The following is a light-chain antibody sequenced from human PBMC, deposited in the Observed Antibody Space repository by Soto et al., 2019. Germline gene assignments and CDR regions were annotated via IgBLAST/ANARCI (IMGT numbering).Light chain of an antibody. CDR3: QSYDTSLSRRWV. V-gene: IGLV1-40*03. CDR2: G. CDR1: SSNIGAGYP. J-gene: IGLJ3*02. Sequence: QAVVTQPPSVSWAPGQRVTISCTGSSSNIGAGYPVHWYQQLPGTAPKLLVSGNRPSGVPDRFSASKSGASASLAITGLQAEDEADYYCQSYDTSLSRRWVFGGGTQLPV.